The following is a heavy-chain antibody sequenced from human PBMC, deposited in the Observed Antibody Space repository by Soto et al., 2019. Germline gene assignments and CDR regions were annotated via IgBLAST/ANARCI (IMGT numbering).Heavy chain of an antibody. J-gene: IGHJ4*02. Sequence: QVQLVQSGAEVKKPGASVKVSCKVSGYMFASYGISWARQAPGQGLEWMGWINTYNGNINYAQKFQGRVTMTTDTSTSTAYMELRGPGSDDSALYYCARERGAYKYFDYWGQGTLVTVSS. CDR3: ARERGAYKYFDY. CDR2: INTYNGNI. V-gene: IGHV1-18*01. D-gene: IGHD1-1*01. CDR1: GYMFASYG.